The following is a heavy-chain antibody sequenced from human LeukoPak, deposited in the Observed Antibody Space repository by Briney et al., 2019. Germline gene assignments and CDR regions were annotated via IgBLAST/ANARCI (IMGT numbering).Heavy chain of an antibody. V-gene: IGHV4-59*01. D-gene: IGHD6-13*01. J-gene: IGHJ4*02. CDR1: GGSISSYY. Sequence: ESSETLSLTCTVSGGSISSYYWSWIRQPPGKGLEWIGYIYYSGSTNYNPSLKSRVTISVDTSKNQFSLKLSSVTAADAAVYNWGRGSSLPLDYWGQGSLVTVSS. CDR2: IYYSGST. CDR3: GRGSSLPLDY.